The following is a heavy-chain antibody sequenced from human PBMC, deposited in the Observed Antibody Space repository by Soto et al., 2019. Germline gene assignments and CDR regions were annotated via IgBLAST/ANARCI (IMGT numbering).Heavy chain of an antibody. CDR1: GASFSGYY. CDR3: ARLVPAATSHWFDP. CDR2: INHSGST. J-gene: IGHJ5*02. Sequence: SETLSLTCAVYGASFSGYYWSWIRQPPGKGLEWIGEINHSGSTNYNPSLKSRVTISVDTSKNQFSLKLSSVTAADTAVYYCARLVPAATSHWFDPWGQGTLVTVSS. V-gene: IGHV4-34*01. D-gene: IGHD2-2*01.